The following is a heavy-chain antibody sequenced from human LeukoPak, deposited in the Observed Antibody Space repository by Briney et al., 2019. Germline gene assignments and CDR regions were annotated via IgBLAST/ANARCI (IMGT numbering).Heavy chain of an antibody. D-gene: IGHD6-13*01. J-gene: IGHJ4*02. CDR1: GGSISSSNW. CDR3: AREVLSTGSSSWYSNYFDY. Sequence: PSETLSLTCAVSGGSISSSNWWSWVRQPPGKGLEWIGEIYHSGSTNYNPSLKSRVTISVDKSKNQFSLKLSSVTAADTAVYYCAREVLSTGSSSWYSNYFDYWGQGTLVTVSS. CDR2: IYHSGST. V-gene: IGHV4-4*02.